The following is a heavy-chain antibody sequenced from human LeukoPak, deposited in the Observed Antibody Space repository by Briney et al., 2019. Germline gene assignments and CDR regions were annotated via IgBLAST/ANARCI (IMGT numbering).Heavy chain of an antibody. D-gene: IGHD3-10*01. J-gene: IGHJ3*01. CDR3: ARDFGSGSYYAFDL. Sequence: GSLRLSCTTSGFIFSDYGMHWVRQAPGKGLEWVALIYYDGSNKYYTDSVKGRFSISRDNSQNTLYLEMNSLRAEDTAVYYCARDFGSGSYYAFDLWGQGTMVTVSS. CDR2: IYYDGSNK. V-gene: IGHV3-33*01. CDR1: GFIFSDYG.